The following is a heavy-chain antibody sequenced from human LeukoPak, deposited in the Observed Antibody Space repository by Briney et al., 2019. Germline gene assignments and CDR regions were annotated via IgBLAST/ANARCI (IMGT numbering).Heavy chain of an antibody. CDR2: IYYSGST. Sequence: SETLSLTCTVSGGSISSYYWSWLRQPPGKGLEWIGSIYYSGSTYYNPSLKSRVTISVDTSKNQFSLKLSSVTAAGTAVYYCASKMPRGGRYFDYWGQGTLVTVSS. J-gene: IGHJ4*02. CDR3: ASKMPRGGRYFDY. V-gene: IGHV4-39*07. D-gene: IGHD2-2*01. CDR1: GGSISSYY.